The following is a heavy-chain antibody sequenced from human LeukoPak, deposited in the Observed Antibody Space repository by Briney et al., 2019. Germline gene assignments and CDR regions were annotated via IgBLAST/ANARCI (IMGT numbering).Heavy chain of an antibody. Sequence: PGGSLRFSCAASGFTFSSYEMNWVRQARGKGLEWVSYISGSGSTIYYTDSVKGRFTLSRDNARNSLYLQMNSLRAEDTAIYYCVRDPGITGTSYWGQGTLVTVSS. CDR3: VRDPGITGTSY. D-gene: IGHD1-20*01. V-gene: IGHV3-48*03. CDR1: GFTFSSYE. J-gene: IGHJ4*02. CDR2: ISGSGSTI.